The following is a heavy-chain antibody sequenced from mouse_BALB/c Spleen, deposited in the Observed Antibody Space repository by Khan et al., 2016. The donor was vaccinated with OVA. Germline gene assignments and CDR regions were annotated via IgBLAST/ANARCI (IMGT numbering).Heavy chain of an antibody. J-gene: IGHJ4*01. Sequence: EVQLVESGGDLVKPGGSLKLSCAASGFTFSSYGMSWVRQTPDKRLEWVATISSGGSYTYYPDSVKGRFTISRDNAKNTLYLQMSSLKSEDTAMYYCASLYAIDYWGQGTSVTVSA. V-gene: IGHV5-6*01. CDR2: ISSGGSYT. CDR3: ASLYAIDY. CDR1: GFTFSSYG.